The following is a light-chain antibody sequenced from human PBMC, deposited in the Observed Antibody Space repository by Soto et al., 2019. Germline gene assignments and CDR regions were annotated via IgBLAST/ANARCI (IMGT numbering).Light chain of an antibody. CDR1: QTISAS. V-gene: IGKV1-39*01. CDR3: QQGFSPVLT. CDR2: GAS. J-gene: IGKJ4*01. Sequence: DIQMTQSPSSLSVSVGDRVTITCRASQTISASLNWFQQKAGQSPQLLIHGASNLQTGVPSRFSGSGSGTDFPLTITDVQTEDSATYFCQQGFSPVLTFGGGTKVDI.